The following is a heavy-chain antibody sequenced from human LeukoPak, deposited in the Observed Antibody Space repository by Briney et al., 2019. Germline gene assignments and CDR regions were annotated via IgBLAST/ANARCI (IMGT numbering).Heavy chain of an antibody. D-gene: IGHD5-18*01. J-gene: IGHJ4*02. Sequence: ASVKVSCKASGYTFTSYGISWVRQAPGQGLEWTGWISAYNGNTNYAQKLQGRVTMTTDTSTSTAYMELRSLRSDDTAVYYCARDLVDTAMVTSDYWGQGTLVTVSS. CDR2: ISAYNGNT. CDR3: ARDLVDTAMVTSDY. V-gene: IGHV1-18*01. CDR1: GYTFTSYG.